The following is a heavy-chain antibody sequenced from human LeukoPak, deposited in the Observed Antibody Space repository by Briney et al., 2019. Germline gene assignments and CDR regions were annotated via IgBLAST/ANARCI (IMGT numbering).Heavy chain of an antibody. V-gene: IGHV1-18*04. J-gene: IGHJ6*03. CDR3: ARNPMVSGYFYYMDV. CDR2: ISVDNDNT. D-gene: IGHD3-10*01. CDR1: GYTFTSYA. Sequence: ASVKVSCMASGYTFTSYAISWVRQAPGQGLEWMGWISVDNDNTNYAQKFQDRVTMTTDTSTSTTYMELRSLRSDDTAVYYCARNPMVSGYFYYMDVWGKRTTVTVSS.